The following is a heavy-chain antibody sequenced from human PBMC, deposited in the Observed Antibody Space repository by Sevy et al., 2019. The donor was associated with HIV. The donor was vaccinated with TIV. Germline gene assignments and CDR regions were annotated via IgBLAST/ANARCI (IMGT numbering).Heavy chain of an antibody. CDR3: ATGFPSEYRECGSIRCYTDDFAQ. Sequence: ASVKVSCKVSGYSLTGLSMHWVRQAPGKGLEWVGGFDPEDGETTYAQKFQGRVTVTEDTSTDTAYMELSSLRSDDTAVYCSATGFPSEYRECGSIRCYTDDFAQWGQGTMVTVSS. J-gene: IGHJ4*02. CDR1: GYSLTGLS. V-gene: IGHV1-24*01. D-gene: IGHD2-2*02. CDR2: FDPEDGET.